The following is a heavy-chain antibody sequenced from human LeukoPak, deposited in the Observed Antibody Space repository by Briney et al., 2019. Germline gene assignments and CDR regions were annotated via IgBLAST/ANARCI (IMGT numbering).Heavy chain of an antibody. J-gene: IGHJ4*02. V-gene: IGHV3-64*01. CDR2: ISSNGDTT. Sequence: GGSLKLSCAASGFTFSSYPMHWVRQAPGKGLEYVLAISSNGDTTYYANSVRGRFTISRDNSKNTLYLQMGSLRTEDMAIYYCARETIGTNDYWGQGTLVTVSS. CDR1: GFTFSSYP. D-gene: IGHD5-24*01. CDR3: ARETIGTNDY.